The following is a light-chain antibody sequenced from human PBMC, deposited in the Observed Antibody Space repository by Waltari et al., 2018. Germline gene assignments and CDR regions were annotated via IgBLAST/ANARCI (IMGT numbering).Light chain of an antibody. Sequence: VIWMTQSSSLLSASTGDSATIRCRMSQGIRRYLSWYQQKPGKAPELLSYSASTWQSEVPSRFSGSGSGTDFAVSISCLQSEDFATYYCQQYYSFPLTFGQGTKVAIK. V-gene: IGKV1D-8*01. CDR1: QGIRRY. CDR3: QQYYSFPLT. CDR2: SAS. J-gene: IGKJ1*01.